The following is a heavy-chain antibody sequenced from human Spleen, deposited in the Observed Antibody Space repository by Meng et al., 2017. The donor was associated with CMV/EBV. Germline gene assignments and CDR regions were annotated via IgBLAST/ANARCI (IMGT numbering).Heavy chain of an antibody. V-gene: IGHV3-48*04. J-gene: IGHJ6*02. Sequence: GGSLRLSCAASGFTFSSYAMHWVRQAPGKGLEWVSYISSIGSTIYYADSVKGRFTISRDNAKNSLYLQMSSLRAEDTAVYYCARAPSYCGSISCHSYYYYGLDVWGQGTTVTVSS. CDR2: ISSIGSTI. D-gene: IGHD2-2*01. CDR3: ARAPSYCGSISCHSYYYYGLDV. CDR1: GFTFSSYA.